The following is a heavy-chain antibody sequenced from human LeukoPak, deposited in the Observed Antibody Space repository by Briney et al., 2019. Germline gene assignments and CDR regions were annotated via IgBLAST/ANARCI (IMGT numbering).Heavy chain of an antibody. Sequence: ASVKVSCKASGYTFTSYSMHWVRQAPGQGLEWMGIINPSGGSTSFAQKFQGRVTMTRDMSTSTVYMELSSLRSEDTAVYYCARRYLYYFDSRGRGTLVTVSS. CDR1: GYTFTSYS. CDR3: ARRYLYYFDS. CDR2: INPSGGST. D-gene: IGHD1-1*01. V-gene: IGHV1-46*01. J-gene: IGHJ4*02.